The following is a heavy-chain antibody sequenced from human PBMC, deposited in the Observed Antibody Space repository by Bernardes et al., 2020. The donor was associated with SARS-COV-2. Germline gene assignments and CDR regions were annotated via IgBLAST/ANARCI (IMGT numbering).Heavy chain of an antibody. CDR3: ARVVLIRGRPTGGMDV. V-gene: IGHV3-7*01. J-gene: IGHJ6*02. Sequence: GGSLRLSCIASGFTFSSSWMSWVRQAPGKGLEWVANIKQDAGEKYYLNSVKGRFTISRDNAKNSVFLQMNSLRGEDTALYYCARVVLIRGRPTGGMDVWGQGTTVTVSS. D-gene: IGHD3-16*01. CDR2: IKQDAGEK. CDR1: GFTFSSSW.